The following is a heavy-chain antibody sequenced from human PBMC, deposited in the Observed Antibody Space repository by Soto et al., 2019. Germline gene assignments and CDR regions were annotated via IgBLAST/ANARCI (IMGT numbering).Heavy chain of an antibody. CDR1: CGSISSGDYY. CDR2: IYYSGST. J-gene: IGHJ6*02. CDR3: ARVGVATHYYYGMDV. D-gene: IGHD5-12*01. Sequence: SETLSLTCTVSCGSISSGDYYWSWIRQSPGKGLEWIGYIYYSGSTYYNPSLKSRVTISVDTSKNQFSLKLSSVTAADTAVYYCARVGVATHYYYGMDVWGQGTTVTVSS. V-gene: IGHV4-30-4*01.